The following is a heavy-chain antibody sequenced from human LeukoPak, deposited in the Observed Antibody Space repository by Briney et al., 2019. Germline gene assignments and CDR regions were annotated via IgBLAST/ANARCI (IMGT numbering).Heavy chain of an antibody. D-gene: IGHD3-10*02. CDR3: AKDQPTMLSY. Sequence: GGSLRLSCAASGFTFSSYSMNWVRQAPGKGLEWVSSISSSSSYIYYADSVKGRFTISRDNSKNTLYLQMNSLRAEDTAVYYCAKDQPTMLSYWGQGTLVTVSS. CDR1: GFTFSSYS. V-gene: IGHV3-21*01. J-gene: IGHJ4*02. CDR2: ISSSSSYI.